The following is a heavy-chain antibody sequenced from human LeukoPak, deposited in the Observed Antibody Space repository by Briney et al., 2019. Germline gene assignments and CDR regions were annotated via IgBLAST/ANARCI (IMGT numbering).Heavy chain of an antibody. CDR2: ISYSGNT. CDR1: GGSINNYY. CDR3: ARAGSSGWYGEY. Sequence: KPSETLSLTCSVSGGSINNYYWKWIRQPPGKGLEWIGYISYSGNTNYSPSLKSRVTISVDTSKNQCSLQLRSVTTADTAVYYCARAGSSGWYGEYWGQGTLVTVSS. D-gene: IGHD6-19*01. J-gene: IGHJ4*02. V-gene: IGHV4-59*01.